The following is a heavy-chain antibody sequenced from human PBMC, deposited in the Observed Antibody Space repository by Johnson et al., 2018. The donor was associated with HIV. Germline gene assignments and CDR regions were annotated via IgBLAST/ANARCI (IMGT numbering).Heavy chain of an antibody. CDR2: IRYDGDIT. V-gene: IGHV3-30*02. CDR3: AKGHSSGYPKDAFDI. Sequence: QVQLVKSGGGVVQPGGSLRLSCAASGFTFSTYGMHWVRQAPGKGLEWVAFIRYDGDITYYVDSVKGRFTISRDNSKNTLYLQMNSLRTEDTAMYYCAKGHSSGYPKDAFDILGQGTMVTVSS. CDR1: GFTFSTYG. D-gene: IGHD3-22*01. J-gene: IGHJ3*02.